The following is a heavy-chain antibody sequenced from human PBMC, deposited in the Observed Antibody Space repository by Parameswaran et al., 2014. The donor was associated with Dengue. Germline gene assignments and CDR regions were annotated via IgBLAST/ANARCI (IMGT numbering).Heavy chain of an antibody. D-gene: IGHD3-3*01. J-gene: IGHJ4*02. CDR3: ARAIFGVAKILDY. Sequence: WVRQAPGQGLEWMGGIIPILGIANYAQKFQGRVTITADKSTSTAYMELSSLRSEDTAVYYCARAIFGVAKILDYWGQGTLVTVSS. CDR2: IIPILGIA. V-gene: IGHV1-69*10.